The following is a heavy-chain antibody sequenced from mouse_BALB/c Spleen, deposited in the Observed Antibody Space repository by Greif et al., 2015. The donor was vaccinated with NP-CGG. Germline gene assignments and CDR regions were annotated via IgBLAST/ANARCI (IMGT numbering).Heavy chain of an antibody. CDR3: ARWRNYGSSSYYFDY. Sequence: DVQLQESGPELVKPGASVKISCKASGYSFTGYFMNWVMQSHGKSLEWIGRINPYNGDTFYNQKFKGKATLTVDKSSSTAHMELRSLASEDSAVYYCARWRNYGSSSYYFDYRGQGTTLTVSS. CDR1: GYSFTGYF. J-gene: IGHJ2*01. CDR2: INPYNGDT. D-gene: IGHD1-1*01. V-gene: IGHV1-20*02.